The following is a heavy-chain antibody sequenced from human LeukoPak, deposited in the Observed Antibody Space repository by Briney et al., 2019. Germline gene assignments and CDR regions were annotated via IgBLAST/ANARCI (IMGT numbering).Heavy chain of an antibody. J-gene: IGHJ4*02. V-gene: IGHV4-39*01. CDR3: ARLTFYYDGSGYYFDY. CDR2: IHYGGSA. CDR1: GASISSTSYY. D-gene: IGHD3-22*01. Sequence: SETLSLTCTVSGASISSTSYYWGWIRQPPEKGLQWIGSIHYGGSAHYNPSLKSRITISVDTSKNQFSLKLSSVTATDTAVYYCARLTFYYDGSGYYFDYWGQGTLVTVSS.